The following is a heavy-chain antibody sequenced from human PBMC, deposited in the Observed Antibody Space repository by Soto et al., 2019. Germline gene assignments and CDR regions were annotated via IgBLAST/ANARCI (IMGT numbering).Heavy chain of an antibody. D-gene: IGHD4-17*01. Sequence: GGSLRLSCAASGFTFSSYSMNWVRQAPGKGLEWLSYITGSSSTIYYADSVKGRFTISRDNAKNSLYLQMNSLRAEDTAVFYRARNKDYGLDYWGKGPLVTVSS. CDR3: ARNKDYGLDY. CDR2: ITGSSSTI. V-gene: IGHV3-48*01. CDR1: GFTFSSYS. J-gene: IGHJ4*02.